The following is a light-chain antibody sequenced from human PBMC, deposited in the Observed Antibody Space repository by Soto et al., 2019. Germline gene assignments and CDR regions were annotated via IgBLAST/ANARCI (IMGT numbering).Light chain of an antibody. CDR3: SSHTSTSTCV. V-gene: IGLV2-14*01. CDR1: SSDVGGYNY. J-gene: IGLJ1*01. Sequence: QSALTQPASVSGSPGQSITISCTGTSSDVGGYNYVSWYQQHPGKAPKLMIYDVSNRPSGVSNRFSGSKSGNTASLTISGLQAEDEADYYCSSHTSTSTCVLGTGTKLTVL. CDR2: DVS.